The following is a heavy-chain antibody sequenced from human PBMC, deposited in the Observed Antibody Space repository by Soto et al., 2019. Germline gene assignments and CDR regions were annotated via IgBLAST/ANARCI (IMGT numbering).Heavy chain of an antibody. CDR3: ARHDLYYDSIYFDY. V-gene: IGHV3-74*01. Sequence: AGGSLRLSCAASGFYFGPFWMHWVRQTPGKGLVWVAHINSDDSTIVYADSVKGRFTISRDNSKNTLYLQMNSLRAEDTAVYYCARHDLYYDSIYFDYWGQGTLVTVSS. J-gene: IGHJ4*02. D-gene: IGHD3-22*01. CDR2: INSDDSTI. CDR1: GFYFGPFW.